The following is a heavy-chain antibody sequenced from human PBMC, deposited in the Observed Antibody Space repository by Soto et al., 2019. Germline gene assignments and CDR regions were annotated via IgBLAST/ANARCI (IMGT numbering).Heavy chain of an antibody. J-gene: IGHJ4*02. Sequence: GGSLRHSCEISGFLFSSYWMSWVRQATGKGLEWVAHINQDGNDEYYGDSVKGRFAISRDNSKNTVCLQMSSLRAEDTAFYYCARDRLRLGELSLMGYFDYWGQGTLVTVSS. CDR3: ARDRLRLGELSLMGYFDY. D-gene: IGHD3-16*01. CDR1: GFLFSSYW. V-gene: IGHV3-7*01. CDR2: INQDGNDE.